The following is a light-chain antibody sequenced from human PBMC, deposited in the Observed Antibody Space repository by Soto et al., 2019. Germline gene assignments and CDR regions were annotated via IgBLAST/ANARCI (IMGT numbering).Light chain of an antibody. CDR1: QSIGSE. J-gene: IGKJ5*01. V-gene: IGKV3-11*01. Sequence: EIVLTQSPATLSLSAGEGATLSCRASQSIGSELAWYQQKPGQAPRLVIADASNRATGIPARFSGSGSATDFTLTIRTVEPGAVGIYYCQQRYSWPITFGQGTRLEIK. CDR3: QQRYSWPIT. CDR2: DAS.